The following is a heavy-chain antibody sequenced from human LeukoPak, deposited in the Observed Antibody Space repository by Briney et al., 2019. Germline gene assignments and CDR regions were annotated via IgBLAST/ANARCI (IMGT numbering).Heavy chain of an antibody. D-gene: IGHD4-17*01. CDR3: ARNYGDYSAYQH. J-gene: IGHJ1*01. CDR1: GYSISSGYY. Sequence: SETLSLTCNVSGYSISSGYYWGWIRQPPGKGLEWIGSIYHSGSTYYNPSLKSRVTISVDTSKNQFSLKLSSVTAADTAVYYCARNYGDYSAYQHWGQGTLVTVSS. CDR2: IYHSGST. V-gene: IGHV4-38-2*02.